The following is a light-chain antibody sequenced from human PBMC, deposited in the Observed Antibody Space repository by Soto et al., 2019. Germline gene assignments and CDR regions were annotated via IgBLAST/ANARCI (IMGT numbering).Light chain of an antibody. CDR3: QSYDSSLSEYV. CDR2: GNS. Sequence: QSVLRHPASVSGAPGDRVTISCTGSRSNIGTGYDVHWYQQLPGTAPKLLIYGNSNRPSGVPDRFSGSKSGTSASLAITGLQAEDEADYYCQSYDSSLSEYVFGTGTKVTVL. CDR1: RSNIGTGYD. J-gene: IGLJ1*01. V-gene: IGLV1-40*01.